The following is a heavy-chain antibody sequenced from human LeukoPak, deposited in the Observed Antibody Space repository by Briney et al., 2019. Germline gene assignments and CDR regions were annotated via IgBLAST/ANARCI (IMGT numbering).Heavy chain of an antibody. CDR2: IYSDNT. V-gene: IGHV3-53*01. D-gene: IGHD4/OR15-4a*01. Sequence: GGSLRLSCTVSGFTVSSNSMSWVRQAPGKGLEWVSFIYSDNTHYSDSVKGRFTISRDNSKNTLYHQMNSLRAEDTAAYYCARRAGAYSHPYDYWGQGTLVTVSS. CDR1: GFTVSSNS. J-gene: IGHJ4*02. CDR3: ARRAGAYSHPYDY.